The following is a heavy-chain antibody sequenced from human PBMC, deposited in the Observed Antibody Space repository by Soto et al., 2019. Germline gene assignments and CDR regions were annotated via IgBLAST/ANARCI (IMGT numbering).Heavy chain of an antibody. V-gene: IGHV3-30*18. J-gene: IGHJ4*02. CDR3: AKDLSYYDSSGYEGYYFDY. CDR1: GFTFSSYG. CDR2: ISYDGSNK. Sequence: QVQLVESGGGVVQPGRSLRLSCAASGFTFSSYGMHWVRQAPGKGLEWVAVISYDGSNKYYADSVKGRFTISIDNSKNTLYLQMNSLRAEDTAVYYCAKDLSYYDSSGYEGYYFDYWGQGTLVTVSS. D-gene: IGHD3-22*01.